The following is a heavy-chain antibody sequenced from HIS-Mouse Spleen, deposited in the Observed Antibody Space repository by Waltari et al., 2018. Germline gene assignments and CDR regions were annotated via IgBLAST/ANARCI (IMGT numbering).Heavy chain of an antibody. CDR2: IISSSSTI. D-gene: IGHD3-22*01. CDR1: GFTFSTYV. CDR3: ARYRGYYGDY. J-gene: IGHJ4*02. Sequence: EVQLVESGGGLVQPGGSWRLSCAASGFTFSTYVMNWVRQAPGKGLEWVSYIISSSSTIYYADSVKGRFTISRDNAKNSLYLQMNSLRAEDTAVYYCARYRGYYGDYWGQGTLVTVSS. V-gene: IGHV3-48*01.